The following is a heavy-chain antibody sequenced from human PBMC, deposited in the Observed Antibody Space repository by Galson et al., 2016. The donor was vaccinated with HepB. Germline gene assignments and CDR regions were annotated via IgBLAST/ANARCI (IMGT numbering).Heavy chain of an antibody. CDR3: ARLYDAVWVGGYLDY. Sequence: SLRLSCAASGFTFRNHFMHWVRQAPGKGLVWVARINSDGTAATYAESVQGRFTISRDNAENTLYLQMNSLRVEDTAVYYCARLYDAVWVGGYLDYWGQGTLVTVSS. V-gene: IGHV3-74*01. J-gene: IGHJ4*02. CDR2: INSDGTAA. D-gene: IGHD3-16*01. CDR1: GFTFRNHF.